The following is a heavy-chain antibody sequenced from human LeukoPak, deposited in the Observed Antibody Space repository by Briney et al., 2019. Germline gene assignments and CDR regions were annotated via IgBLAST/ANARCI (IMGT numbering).Heavy chain of an antibody. CDR3: ANADTEDYFDY. CDR2: IYHDEST. CDR1: GYSISSDYY. J-gene: IGHJ4*02. Sequence: PSETLSLTCTVSGYSISSDYYWGWVRQPPGKGLEWVGSIYHDESTFYNPSLKYRVTISLDGPKKQFSLRLASVTAADTAIYYCANADTEDYFDYWGQGTLVTVSS. V-gene: IGHV4-38-2*02. D-gene: IGHD3-16*01.